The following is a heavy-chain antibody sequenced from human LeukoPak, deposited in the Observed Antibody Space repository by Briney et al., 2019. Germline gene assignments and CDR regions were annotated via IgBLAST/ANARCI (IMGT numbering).Heavy chain of an antibody. D-gene: IGHD2-2*01. CDR1: GYTSTDYD. J-gene: IGHJ5*02. Sequence: ASVKVSCKTSGYTSTDYDVNWVRQAPGQGLEWMGYIHPRSGYSESAQRFQGRLSMTRDVSTDTAYMELSTLTSDDTAVYYCARVTSGMRYNWFNPWGQGTLIIVSS. V-gene: IGHV1-8*01. CDR2: IHPRSGYS. CDR3: ARVTSGMRYNWFNP.